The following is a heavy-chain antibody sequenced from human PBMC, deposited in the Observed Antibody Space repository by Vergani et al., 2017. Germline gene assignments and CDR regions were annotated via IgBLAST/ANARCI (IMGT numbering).Heavy chain of an antibody. D-gene: IGHD3-10*01. V-gene: IGHV4-34*01. CDR1: GGSFSGYY. CDR3: AREYYVSGRGFDY. CDR2: INHSGST. Sequence: QVQLQQWGAGLLKPSETLSLTCAVYGGSFSGYYWSWIRQPPGKGLEWIGEINHSGSTNYNPSLKSRVTISVDTSKNQFSLKLSSVTAADTAVYYCAREYYVSGRGFDYWGQGTLVTVSS. J-gene: IGHJ4*02.